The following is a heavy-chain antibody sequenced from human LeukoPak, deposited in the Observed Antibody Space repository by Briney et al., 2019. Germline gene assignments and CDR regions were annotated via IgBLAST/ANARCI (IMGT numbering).Heavy chain of an antibody. V-gene: IGHV4-59*01. CDR3: ARVHQPYSSSGAFDI. Sequence: PSETLSLTCTVSGGSISSYYWSWIRQPPGKGLEWIGYICYSGSTNYNPSLKSRVTISVDTSKNQFSLKLSSVTAADTAVYYCARVHQPYSSSGAFDIWGQGTMATVSS. CDR2: ICYSGST. CDR1: GGSISSYY. D-gene: IGHD6-6*01. J-gene: IGHJ3*02.